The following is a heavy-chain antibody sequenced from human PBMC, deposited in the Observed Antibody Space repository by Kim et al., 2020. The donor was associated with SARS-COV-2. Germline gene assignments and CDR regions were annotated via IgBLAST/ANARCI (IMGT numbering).Heavy chain of an antibody. J-gene: IGHJ4*02. D-gene: IGHD1-1*01. CDR3: ARERVPGYNWNEDDRLVIRGYIDY. CDR1: GYTFTSYG. CDR2: ISAYNGNT. Sequence: ASVKVSCKASGYTFTSYGISWVRQAPGQGLEWMGWISAYNGNTNYAQKLQGRVTMTTDTSTSTAYMELRSLRSDDTAVYYCARERVPGYNWNEDDRLVIRGYIDYWGQGTLVTVSS. V-gene: IGHV1-18*01.